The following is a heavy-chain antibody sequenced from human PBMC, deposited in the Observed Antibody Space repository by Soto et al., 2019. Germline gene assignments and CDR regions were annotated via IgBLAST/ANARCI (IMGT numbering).Heavy chain of an antibody. V-gene: IGHV1-58*01. CDR1: GFTFTSSA. CDR3: AADHRPREHGMDV. J-gene: IGHJ6*02. CDR2: IVVGSGNT. Sequence: SVKVSCKASGFTFTSSAVQWVRQARGQRLEWIVWIVVGSGNTNYAEKFQERVTITRDMSTSTAYMELSSLRSEDTSVYYCAADHRPREHGMDVWGQGTPVTVSS.